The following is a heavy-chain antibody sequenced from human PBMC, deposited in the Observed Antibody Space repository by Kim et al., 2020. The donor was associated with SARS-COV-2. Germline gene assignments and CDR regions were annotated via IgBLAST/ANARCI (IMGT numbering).Heavy chain of an antibody. V-gene: IGHV3-15*01. D-gene: IGHD3-10*01. Sequence: GGSLRLSCAASGFTFSNAWMSWVRQAPGKGLEWVGRIKSKTDGGTTDYAAPVKGRFTISRDDSKNTLYLQMNSLKTEDTAVYYCTTGPVKPLLWFRELLSLYYFDYWGQGTLVTVSS. CDR1: GFTFSNAW. J-gene: IGHJ4*02. CDR2: IKSKTDGGTT. CDR3: TTGPVKPLLWFRELLSLYYFDY.